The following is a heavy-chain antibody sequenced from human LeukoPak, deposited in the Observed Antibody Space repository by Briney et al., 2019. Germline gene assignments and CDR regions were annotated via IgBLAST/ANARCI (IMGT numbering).Heavy chain of an antibody. D-gene: IGHD6-6*01. J-gene: IGHJ4*02. Sequence: ASVKVSCKASGYTFTGYYMHWVRQAPGQGLEWVGWINPNSDGTNSAQKFQGRVTMTRDTSISTVYMELSSLRPDDTAVYYCARKRIAAPIDYWGQGTLVTVSS. CDR2: INPNSDGT. V-gene: IGHV1-2*02. CDR1: GYTFTGYY. CDR3: ARKRIAAPIDY.